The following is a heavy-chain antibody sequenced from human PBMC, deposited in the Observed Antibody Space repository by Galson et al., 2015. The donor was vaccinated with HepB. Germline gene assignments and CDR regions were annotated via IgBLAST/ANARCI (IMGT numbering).Heavy chain of an antibody. CDR2: IWYDGSNK. J-gene: IGHJ3*02. Sequence: SLRLSCAASGFTFSSYGMHWVRQAPGKGLEWVAVIWYDGSNKYYADSVKGRFTISRDNSKNTLYLQMNSLRAEDTAVYYCARRGIAVAGTPHRDAFDIWGQGTMVTVSS. CDR3: ARRGIAVAGTPHRDAFDI. CDR1: GFTFSSYG. D-gene: IGHD6-19*01. V-gene: IGHV3-33*01.